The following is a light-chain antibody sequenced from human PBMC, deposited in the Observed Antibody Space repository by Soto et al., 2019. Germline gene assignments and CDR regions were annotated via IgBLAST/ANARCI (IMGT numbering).Light chain of an antibody. Sequence: QSVLTQPPSVSGAPGQRVTISCTGSSSNIGAGYDVHWYQQLPGTAPKLLIYGNSNRPSGVPDRFSGSKSGTSASLAITGLQAEEEAAYYCQSSDSSLRGVVFGGGTKLTVL. CDR1: SSNIGAGYD. V-gene: IGLV1-40*01. CDR2: GNS. CDR3: QSSDSSLRGVV. J-gene: IGLJ2*01.